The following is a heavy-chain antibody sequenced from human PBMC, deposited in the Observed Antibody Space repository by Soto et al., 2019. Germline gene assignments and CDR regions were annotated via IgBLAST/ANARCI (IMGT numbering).Heavy chain of an antibody. V-gene: IGHV4-59*08. CDR1: GGSISSYY. J-gene: IGHJ6*02. CDR2: VHHSWGS. CDR3: ARQGFGPLHGLVDV. D-gene: IGHD3-10*01. Sequence: QVQLQESGPGLVKPWETLSLSCTVSGGSISSYYWSWIRLPPGKPMEWIGYVHHSWGSSYNPSLQSQVAISLDTSKSQSSLELTSVTAADMAVYYCARQGFGPLHGLVDVWGQGTTVIVSS.